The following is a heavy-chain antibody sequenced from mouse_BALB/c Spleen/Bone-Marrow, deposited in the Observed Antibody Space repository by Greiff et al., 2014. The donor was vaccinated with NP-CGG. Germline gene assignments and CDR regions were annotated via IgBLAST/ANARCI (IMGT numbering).Heavy chain of an antibody. CDR2: IYPGDGDT. Sequence: QVQLQQSGAELVRPGSSVKISCESSGYVFSTYWINWVKQRPGQGLEWIGQIYPGDGDTDYNGKFKDKATLTADKSSDTAYMQLSSPTSEDSAVYFCARCGISVDYWGQGTTLTVSS. J-gene: IGHJ2*01. V-gene: IGHV1-80*01. CDR1: GYVFSTYW. CDR3: ARCGISVDY.